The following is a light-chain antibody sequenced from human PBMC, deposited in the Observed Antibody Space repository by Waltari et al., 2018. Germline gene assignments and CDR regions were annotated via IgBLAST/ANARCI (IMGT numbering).Light chain of an antibody. CDR3: QKYGSLPAT. CDR2: DAS. CDR1: QSISKY. Sequence: EIMLTQSPGTLSFSPGERAPLSCRASQSISKYLAWYQQKPGQAPSLLIYDASSRATGIPDRFSGSGSGTDFSLTISRLEPEDFAVYYCQKYGSLPATFGQGTKVEIK. V-gene: IGKV3-20*01. J-gene: IGKJ1*01.